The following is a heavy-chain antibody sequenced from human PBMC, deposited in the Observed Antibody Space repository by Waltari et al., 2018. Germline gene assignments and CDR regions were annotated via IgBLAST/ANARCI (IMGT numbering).Heavy chain of an antibody. CDR3: AREVIVVATSDAFDI. CDR2: IRYSGDS. V-gene: IGHV4-31*03. D-gene: IGHD5-12*01. CDR1: GDSITTNNYF. J-gene: IGHJ3*02. Sequence: QVQLQESGPGLVRPSQTLSLTCTVTGDSITTNNYFWSWIRQRPGKGLEWIGYIRYSGDSYYDPSLKSRATISRDTSQNQFSLRLSSVTAADTAVYYCAREVIVVATSDAFDIWGQGTMVTVST.